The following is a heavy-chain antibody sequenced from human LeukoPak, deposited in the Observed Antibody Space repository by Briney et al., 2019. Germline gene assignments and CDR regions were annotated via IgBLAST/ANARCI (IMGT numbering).Heavy chain of an antibody. J-gene: IGHJ4*02. CDR1: GGSFSGYY. V-gene: IGHV4-34*01. Sequence: SETLSLTCAVYGGSFSGYYWSWIRQPPGKGLEWIGEINHSGSTNYNPSLKSRVTISVDTSKIQFSLKLSSVTAADTAVYYCARATCSSTSCYYRVYYFDYWGQGTLVTVSS. CDR2: INHSGST. D-gene: IGHD2-2*01. CDR3: ARATCSSTSCYYRVYYFDY.